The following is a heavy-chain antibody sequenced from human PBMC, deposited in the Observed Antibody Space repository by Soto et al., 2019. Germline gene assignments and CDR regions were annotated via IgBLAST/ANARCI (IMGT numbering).Heavy chain of an antibody. D-gene: IGHD6-6*01. CDR3: ARELRYSSSSGEWFDP. CDR2: IYYSGST. V-gene: IGHV4-39*01. CDR1: GGSISSSSYY. J-gene: IGHJ5*02. Sequence: SETLSLTCTVSGGSISSSSYYWGWIRQPPGKGLEWIGSIYYSGSTYYNPSLKCRVTISVDTSKNQFSLKLSSVTAADTAVYYCARELRYSSSSGEWFDPWGQGTLVTVSS.